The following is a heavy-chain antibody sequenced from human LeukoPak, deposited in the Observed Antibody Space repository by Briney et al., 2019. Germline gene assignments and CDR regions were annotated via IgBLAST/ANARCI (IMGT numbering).Heavy chain of an antibody. V-gene: IGHV3-23*01. CDR1: GFSFSNYA. CDR2: ISGSGGNT. Sequence: GGFLRMSLAASGFSFSNYAMRWVNQAPGKGLKEAPTISGSGGNTYYADSVKGRFSVSRDNSKTTLYLQMNSLRAEDTAVYYCAKEGSTVTAGQYFDYWGQGTLVTVYS. D-gene: IGHD4-17*01. CDR3: AKEGSTVTAGQYFDY. J-gene: IGHJ4*02.